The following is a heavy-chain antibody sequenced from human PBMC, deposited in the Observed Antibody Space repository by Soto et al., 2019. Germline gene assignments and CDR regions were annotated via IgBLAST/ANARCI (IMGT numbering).Heavy chain of an antibody. CDR2: IKSRSHGETI. Sequence: EVQLVESGGGLVKEGGSLRLSCAASGFTFNKAWMSWVRQAPGKGLEWVGRIKSRSHGETIEYAAPVRGGFIISRDDSENTLYLQMNSLRTEDTGVYHCLTLGEVIVEYWGRGTLVTVSS. CDR1: GFTFNKAW. V-gene: IGHV3-15*01. J-gene: IGHJ4*02. CDR3: LTLGEVIVEY. D-gene: IGHD3-16*02.